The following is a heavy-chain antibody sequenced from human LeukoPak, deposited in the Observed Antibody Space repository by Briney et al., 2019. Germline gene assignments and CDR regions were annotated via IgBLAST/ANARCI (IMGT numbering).Heavy chain of an antibody. D-gene: IGHD5-24*01. V-gene: IGHV3-30*18. CDR1: GFTFSSYA. J-gene: IGHJ4*02. CDR2: ISYDGNTQ. Sequence: SGGSLRLSCAASGFTFSSYAMSWVRQAPGKGLEWVAVISYDGNTQYYADSVKGRFTISRDNSNNMLSLQMNSLKAEDTAVYYCAKGRMMATIMISFDYWGRGTLVTVSS. CDR3: AKGRMMATIMISFDY.